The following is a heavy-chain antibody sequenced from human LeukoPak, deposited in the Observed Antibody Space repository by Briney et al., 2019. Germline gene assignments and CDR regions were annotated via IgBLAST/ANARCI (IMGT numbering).Heavy chain of an antibody. D-gene: IGHD6-19*01. CDR2: IHTSGTT. CDR3: ARLHSSSFLDV. V-gene: IGHV4-4*07. CDR1: GDSMRSFY. J-gene: IGHJ6*02. Sequence: PSETLSLTCTVSGDSMRSFYWSFIRQPAGKGLEWIGRIHTSGTTWYNASLKSRVAMSVDTSKNQFSLRLTSVTAADTAVYYCARLHSSSFLDVWGQGTTVTVSS.